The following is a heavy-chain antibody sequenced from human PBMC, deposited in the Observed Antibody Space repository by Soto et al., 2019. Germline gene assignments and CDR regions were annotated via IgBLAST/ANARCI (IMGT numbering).Heavy chain of an antibody. CDR3: ARLYYDYV. D-gene: IGHD3-3*01. V-gene: IGHV3-48*02. CDR2: ISSDSDTI. J-gene: IGHJ6*02. CDR1: GYTFSTYS. Sequence: QLVESGGSLVQPGGSLRLSCAASGYTFSTYSMNWVRQAPGKGLEWVSYISSDSDTISYADSVRGRFTISRDDATNSLYLQMNSLRDEDTAIYYFARLYYDYVWGQGTTVTVSS.